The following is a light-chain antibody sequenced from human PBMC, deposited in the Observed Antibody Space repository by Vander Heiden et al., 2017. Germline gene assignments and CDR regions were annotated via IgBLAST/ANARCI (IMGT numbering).Light chain of an antibody. CDR2: TGS. J-gene: IGKJ1*01. CDR3: MQSPQIPWT. V-gene: IGKV2-28*01. CDR1: QSRLPDNGYND. Sequence: SPVSLPVTPGESASLSCRARQSRLPDNGYNDLAWYRQKPGQSPQLLIYTGSTRPSGIPDRFTGSGSGRDFTLNISRVEAADFGVYYCMQSPQIPWTFGAGTKLEI.